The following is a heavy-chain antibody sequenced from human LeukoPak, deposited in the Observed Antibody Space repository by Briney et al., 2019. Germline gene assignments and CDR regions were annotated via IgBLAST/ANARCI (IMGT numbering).Heavy chain of an antibody. CDR1: GYTFTGYY. Sequence: ASVKVSCKASGYTFTGYYMHWVRQAPGQGLEWMGRINPNSGGTNYAQKFQGRVTMTRDTSISTAYMELSRLRSDDTAVYYCAVNYYVQPLRYDYWGQGTLVTVSS. CDR2: INPNSGGT. D-gene: IGHD3-10*02. J-gene: IGHJ4*02. V-gene: IGHV1-2*06. CDR3: AVNYYVQPLRYDY.